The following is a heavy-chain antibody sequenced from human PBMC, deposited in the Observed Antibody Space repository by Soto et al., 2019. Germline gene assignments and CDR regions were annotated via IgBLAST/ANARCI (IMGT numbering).Heavy chain of an antibody. CDR1: GFTFTSSA. CDR3: ASLHTTDYYYGMEV. D-gene: IGHD4-4*01. CDR2: IVVGSGNT. J-gene: IGHJ6*02. V-gene: IGHV1-58*02. Sequence: GASVKVSCKASGFTFTSSAMQWVRQARGQRLEWIGWIVVGSGNTGYAQKFQGRVTMTRNTSISTAYMELSSLRSEDTAVYYCASLHTTDYYYGMEVWGQGTTVTVSS.